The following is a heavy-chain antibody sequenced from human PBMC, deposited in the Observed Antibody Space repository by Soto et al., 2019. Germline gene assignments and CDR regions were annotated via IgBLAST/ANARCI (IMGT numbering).Heavy chain of an antibody. D-gene: IGHD3-9*01. CDR3: TTDYDILTIRWNAFEI. CDR1: GLTFSYAW. Sequence: EVQLVESGGGLVKPGGSLRLSCAASGLTFSYAWMTWVRQAPGKGLEWVGRIKSKTKGGTTDYAAPVKGRFTISRDDSKITLYLELNSLKTEDTAMYYCTTDYDILTIRWNAFEIWGQGTMVTVSS. J-gene: IGHJ3*02. CDR2: IKSKTKGGTT. V-gene: IGHV3-15*07.